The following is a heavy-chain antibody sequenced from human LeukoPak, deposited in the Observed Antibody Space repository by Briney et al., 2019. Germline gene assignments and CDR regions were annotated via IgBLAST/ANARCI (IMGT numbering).Heavy chain of an antibody. V-gene: IGHV1-2*02. Sequence: GASVKVSCKASGYTFTGYYMHWVRQAPGQGLEWMGWINPNSGGTNYAQKFQGRVTITRNTSISTAYMELRSLRSDDTAVYYCARYLSSGWYEGDYWGQGTLVTVSS. J-gene: IGHJ4*02. CDR2: INPNSGGT. CDR1: GYTFTGYY. D-gene: IGHD6-19*01. CDR3: ARYLSSGWYEGDY.